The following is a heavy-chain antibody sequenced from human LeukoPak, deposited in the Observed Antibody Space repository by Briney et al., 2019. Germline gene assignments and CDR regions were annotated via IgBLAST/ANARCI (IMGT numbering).Heavy chain of an antibody. J-gene: IGHJ4*02. Sequence: PGGSLRLSCAASGFTFSSYAMSWVRQAPGKGLEWVSVIYSGGDTYYADSVKGRFTISRDNSKNTLYLQMNSLRAEDTAVYYCAKDWVDYYATPFIFDYWGQGTLVTVSS. D-gene: IGHD3-22*01. CDR3: AKDWVDYYATPFIFDY. CDR2: IYSGGDT. CDR1: GFTFSSYA. V-gene: IGHV3-23*03.